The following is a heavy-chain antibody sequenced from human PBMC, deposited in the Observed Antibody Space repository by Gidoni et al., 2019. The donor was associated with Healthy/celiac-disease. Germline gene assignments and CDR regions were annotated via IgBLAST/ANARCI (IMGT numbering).Heavy chain of an antibody. Sequence: EVQLLESGGGLVQPGGSLRVSCAASGFTFNFYAMSWVRQAPGKGLGWVSAISGGGGSTYYADSVKGRFTISRDNSKNTLYLQMTSLRADDTAVYYCAKDRGRGSFNACDYWGQGTLVTVSS. CDR3: AKDRGRGSFNACDY. CDR1: GFTFNFYA. CDR2: ISGGGGST. D-gene: IGHD1-26*01. J-gene: IGHJ4*02. V-gene: IGHV3-23*01.